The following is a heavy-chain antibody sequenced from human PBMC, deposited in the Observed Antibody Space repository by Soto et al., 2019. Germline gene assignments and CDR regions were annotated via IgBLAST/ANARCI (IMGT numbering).Heavy chain of an antibody. CDR1: GGTFSSYA. Sequence: SVKVSCKASGGTFSSYAISWVRQAPGQGLEWMGGIIPIFGTANYAQKFQGRVTITADESTSTAYMELSSLRSEDTAVYYCATYRDGYNGPLDHWGQGTLVTVSS. CDR3: ATYRDGYNGPLDH. J-gene: IGHJ4*02. D-gene: IGHD5-12*01. CDR2: IIPIFGTA. V-gene: IGHV1-69*13.